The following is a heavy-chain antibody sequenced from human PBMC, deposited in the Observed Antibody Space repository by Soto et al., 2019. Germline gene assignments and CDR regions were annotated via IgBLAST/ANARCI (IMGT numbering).Heavy chain of an antibody. CDR1: GFTFSNAW. CDR3: TTTPTIKYSGSYFSHYYYYGMDV. CDR2: IKSKTDGGTT. J-gene: IGHJ6*02. D-gene: IGHD1-26*01. V-gene: IGHV3-15*07. Sequence: GGSLRLSCAASGFTFSNAWMNWVRQAPGKGLEWVGRIKSKTDGGTTDYAAPVKGRFTISRDDSKNTLYLQMNSLKTEDTAVYYCTTTPTIKYSGSYFSHYYYYGMDVWGQGTTVTVSS.